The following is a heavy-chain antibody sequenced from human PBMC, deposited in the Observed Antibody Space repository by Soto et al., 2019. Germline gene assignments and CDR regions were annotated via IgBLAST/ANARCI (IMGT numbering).Heavy chain of an antibody. V-gene: IGHV4-31*03. CDR1: GGSISSGGYY. J-gene: IGHJ6*03. Sequence: QVQLQESGPGLVKPSQTLSLTCTVSGGSISSGGYYWSWIRQHPGKGLEWIGYVYYSGSTYYNPSLKSRVTISVDPSKNQFSLKLSSVTAADTAVYYCAREGGGSRTPGYYYMDVWGKGTTVTVSS. CDR2: VYYSGST. D-gene: IGHD3-16*01. CDR3: AREGGGSRTPGYYYMDV.